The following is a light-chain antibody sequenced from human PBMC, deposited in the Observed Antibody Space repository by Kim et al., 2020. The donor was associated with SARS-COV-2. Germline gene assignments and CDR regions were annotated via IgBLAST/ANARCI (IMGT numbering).Light chain of an antibody. CDR1: SGNIVSNF. CDR3: QSYDATNHYV. Sequence: TVTISCTRSSGNIVSNFVQWYQQRPGSAPTTLIYDDDKRPSGVPDRFSGSIDTSSNSASLTISGLQTEDEAAYYCQSYDATNHYVFGTGTKVTVL. V-gene: IGLV6-57*03. CDR2: DDD. J-gene: IGLJ1*01.